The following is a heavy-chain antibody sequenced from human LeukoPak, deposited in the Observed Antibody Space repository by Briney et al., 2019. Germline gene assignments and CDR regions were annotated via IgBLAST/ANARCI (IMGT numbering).Heavy chain of an antibody. V-gene: IGHV4-39*01. CDR1: GGSISSGDYY. Sequence: SETLSLTCTVSGGSISSGDYYWGWIRQPPGKGLEWIGSIYYSGSTYYNPSLKSRVTISVDTSKNQFSLKLSSVTAADTAVYYCARLGDVVVVPAAPDYWGQGTLVTVSS. D-gene: IGHD2-2*01. CDR2: IYYSGST. J-gene: IGHJ4*02. CDR3: ARLGDVVVVPAAPDY.